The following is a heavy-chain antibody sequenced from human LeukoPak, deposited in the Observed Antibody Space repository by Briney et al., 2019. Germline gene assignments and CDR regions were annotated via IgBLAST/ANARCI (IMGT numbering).Heavy chain of an antibody. CDR2: INTNTGNP. Sequence: GASVKVSCKASGYTFTNYAMNWVRQAPGQGLEWMGWINTNTGNPTYAQGLTGRIVFSLDTSVSTAYLQISSLKAEDTAVYYCARGRRFHYGSGSSYYFDYWGQGTLVTVSS. V-gene: IGHV7-4-1*02. CDR3: ARGRRFHYGSGSSYYFDY. J-gene: IGHJ4*02. D-gene: IGHD3-10*01. CDR1: GYTFTNYA.